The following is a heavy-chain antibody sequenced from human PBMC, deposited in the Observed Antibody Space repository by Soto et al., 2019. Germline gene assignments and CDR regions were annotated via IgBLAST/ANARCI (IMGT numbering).Heavy chain of an antibody. CDR3: ARGATVTQFDY. CDR1: GVSVSSGSFY. J-gene: IGHJ4*02. CDR2: GSYSGTT. D-gene: IGHD4-17*01. V-gene: IGHV4-61*01. Sequence: XETLSLPCTVSGVSVSSGSFYWAWIRQPPGKGLEWIGFGSYSGTTNYKPSLKSRVTISVDTSRSQISLKVSSLTAADTAVYYCARGATVTQFDYWGRGTLVTVSS.